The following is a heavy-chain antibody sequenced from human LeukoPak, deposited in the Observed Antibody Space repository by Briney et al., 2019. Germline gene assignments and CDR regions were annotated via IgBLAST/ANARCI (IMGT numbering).Heavy chain of an antibody. CDR3: ASVLPTMLWFGELLGTGVWFDP. J-gene: IGHJ5*02. Sequence: SETLSLTCTVSGGSISSYYWSWIRQPPGKGLEWIGYIYYSGSTNYNPSLKSRVTISVDTSKNQFSLKLSSVTAADTAVYYCASVLPTMLWFGELLGTGVWFDPWGQGTLVTVSS. V-gene: IGHV4-59*01. CDR1: GGSISSYY. D-gene: IGHD3-10*01. CDR2: IYYSGST.